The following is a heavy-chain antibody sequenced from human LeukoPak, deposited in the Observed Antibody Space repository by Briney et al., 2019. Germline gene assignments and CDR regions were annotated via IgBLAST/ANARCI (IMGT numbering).Heavy chain of an antibody. CDR3: AKDLDAHYYDSSGYSGFQH. D-gene: IGHD3-22*01. CDR1: GFTFSSYA. CDR2: ISGSGSGGST. J-gene: IGHJ1*01. Sequence: GGSLRLSCAASGFTFSSYAMTWVRQAPGKGLEWVSSISGSGSGGSTYYADTVKGRFTISRDNSKNTLYLQMNSLRAEDTAVYYCAKDLDAHYYDSSGYSGFQHWGQGTLVTVSS. V-gene: IGHV3-23*01.